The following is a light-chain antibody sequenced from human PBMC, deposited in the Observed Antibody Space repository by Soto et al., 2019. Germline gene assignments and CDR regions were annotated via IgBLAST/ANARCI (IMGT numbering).Light chain of an antibody. V-gene: IGKV1-6*01. Sequence: AIQLTQSPSSLYASVGDRVTITCRASQAIRTALGWYQQKPGKVPKLLNYAASILQSGVPSRFSGSGSGTDFTLTISSLQPEDFATYYCLLDFRYFWAFGQGTKVEIK. CDR1: QAIRTA. CDR3: LLDFRYFWA. CDR2: AAS. J-gene: IGKJ1*01.